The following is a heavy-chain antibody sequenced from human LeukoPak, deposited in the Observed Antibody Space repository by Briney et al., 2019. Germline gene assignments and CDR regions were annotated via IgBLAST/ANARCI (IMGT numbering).Heavy chain of an antibody. V-gene: IGHV4-59*01. D-gene: IGHD3-10*01. CDR2: IYYSGST. Sequence: LRLSCAASGFTFGDYAMHWIRQPPGKGLEWIGYIYYSGSTSYNPSLKSRVTISVDTSKNQFSLKLSSVTAADTAVYYCARWDSGTDLFDYWGQGTVVTVSS. CDR3: ARWDSGTDLFDY. J-gene: IGHJ4*02. CDR1: GFTFGDYA.